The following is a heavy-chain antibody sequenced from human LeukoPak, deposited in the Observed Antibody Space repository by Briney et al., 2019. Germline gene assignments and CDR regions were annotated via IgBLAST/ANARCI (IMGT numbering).Heavy chain of an antibody. Sequence: GASVKVSCRASGYTFTDYYIHWVRQAPGQGLEWVGWINPKSGATNYAQKFQGRVTMTRDTSINTAYMEMPRLRSDDAAVYYCARDGRGQGVNYDCWGQGILVTVSS. CDR1: GYTFTDYY. V-gene: IGHV1-2*02. CDR3: ARDGRGQGVNYDC. D-gene: IGHD3-10*01. CDR2: INPKSGAT. J-gene: IGHJ4*02.